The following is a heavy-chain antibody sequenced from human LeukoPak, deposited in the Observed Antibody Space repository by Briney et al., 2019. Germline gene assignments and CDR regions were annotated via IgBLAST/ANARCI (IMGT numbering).Heavy chain of an antibody. CDR1: GFTFSMSA. D-gene: IGHD3-22*01. J-gene: IGHJ4*02. CDR3: AKDGLYYDGSEHVYYFDS. Sequence: GGSLRLSCAASGFTFSMSAMTWVRQGPGTGLEFVASIIYSGGATYYADSVKGRFTISRDNSKNTLYLQMNSLRAEDTALYYCAKDGLYYDGSEHVYYFDSWGQGTLVTVSS. V-gene: IGHV3-23*01. CDR2: IIYSGGAT.